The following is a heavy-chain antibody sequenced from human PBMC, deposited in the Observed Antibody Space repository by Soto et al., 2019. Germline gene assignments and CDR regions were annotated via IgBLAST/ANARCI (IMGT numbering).Heavy chain of an antibody. Sequence: EAQLVESGGTLVQPGGSLRLSCVASGFTFSSYSMNWVRQAPGKGLEWVAYISHSDTTIYYADSVKGRFTISRDDSKNSVYLQMNSLRVDDTALYYCARHLYDSGDYVRYWGQGTLVTVSA. CDR1: GFTFSSYS. CDR3: ARHLYDSGDYVRY. CDR2: ISHSDTTI. D-gene: IGHD4-17*01. J-gene: IGHJ4*02. V-gene: IGHV3-48*01.